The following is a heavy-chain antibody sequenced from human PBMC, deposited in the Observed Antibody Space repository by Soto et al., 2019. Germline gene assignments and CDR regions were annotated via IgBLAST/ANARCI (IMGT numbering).Heavy chain of an antibody. J-gene: IGHJ6*02. V-gene: IGHV1-18*01. CDR3: ARQNYYSGMDV. Sequence: QVQLVQSGAEVKKPGASVKVSCKASGYTFTSYFITWVRLAPGQGLEWMGWISAYNGNTNYAQMLQGRVTMTTDTSTATAYMEMTSLRSDDTAVYYCARQNYYSGMDVWGQGTTVTVSS. CDR1: GYTFTSYF. CDR2: ISAYNGNT.